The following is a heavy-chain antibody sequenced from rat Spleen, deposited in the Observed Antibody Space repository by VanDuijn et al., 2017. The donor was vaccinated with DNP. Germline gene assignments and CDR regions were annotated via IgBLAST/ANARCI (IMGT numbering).Heavy chain of an antibody. V-gene: IGHV3-1*01. CDR2: ISYSGIT. CDR1: GYSITSNY. CDR3: ARWSRYFDY. J-gene: IGHJ2*01. Sequence: EVQLQESGPGLVKPSQSLSLTCSVTGYSITSNYWGWIRKFPGNKMEWMAYISYSGITGFNPSLKSRFSITRDTSKNQFFLQLNSVTTEDTATYYCARWSRYFDYWGQGVMVTVSS.